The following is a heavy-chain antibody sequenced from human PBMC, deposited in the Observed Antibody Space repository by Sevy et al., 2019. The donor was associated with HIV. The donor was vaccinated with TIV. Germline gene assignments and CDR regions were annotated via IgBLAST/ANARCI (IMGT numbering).Heavy chain of an antibody. CDR1: GYTFTSYD. J-gene: IGHJ6*02. CDR2: MNPNSGNT. CDR3: ARLKEWHWCPGNNYYDGMDV. Sequence: ASVKVSCKASGYTFTSYDINWVRQATGQGLEWMGWMNPNSGNTGYAQKFQGRVTMTRNTSISTAYMELSSLRSEDTAGYYCARLKEWHWCPGNNYYDGMDVWGQGTTVTVSS. D-gene: IGHD2-8*01. V-gene: IGHV1-8*01.